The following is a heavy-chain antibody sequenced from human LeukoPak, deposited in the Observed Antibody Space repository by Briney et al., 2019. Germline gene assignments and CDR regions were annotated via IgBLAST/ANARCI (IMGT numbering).Heavy chain of an antibody. V-gene: IGHV2-5*01. D-gene: IGHD3-9*01. CDR1: GFSLSTSGVG. CDR3: ARGYFDDDAFDI. Sequence: SGPTLVNPTQTLTLTCTFSGFSLSTSGVGVGWIRQPPGKALEWLALIYWNDDKRYSPSLKSRLTITKDTSKNQVVLTMTNMGPVDTATYYCARGYFDDDAFDIWGQGTMVTVSS. J-gene: IGHJ3*02. CDR2: IYWNDDK.